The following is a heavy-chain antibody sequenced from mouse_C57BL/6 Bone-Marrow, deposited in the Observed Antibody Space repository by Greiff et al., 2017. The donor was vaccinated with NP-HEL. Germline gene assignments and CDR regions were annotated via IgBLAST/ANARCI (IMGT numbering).Heavy chain of an antibody. V-gene: IGHV1-64*01. CDR2: IHPNSGST. D-gene: IGHD5-1-1*01. Sequence: VQLQQSGAELVKPGASVKLSCKASGYTFTSYWMHWVKQRPGQGLEWIGMIHPNSGSTNYNEKFKSKATLTVDKSSSTAYMQLSSLTSEDSAVYYCARFTYPGYWYFDVWGTGTTVTVSS. CDR1: GYTFTSYW. CDR3: ARFTYPGYWYFDV. J-gene: IGHJ1*03.